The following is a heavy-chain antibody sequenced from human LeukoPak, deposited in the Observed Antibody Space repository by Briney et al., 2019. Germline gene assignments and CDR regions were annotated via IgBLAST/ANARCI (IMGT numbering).Heavy chain of an antibody. Sequence: KASETLSLTCTVSGGSFTGPYWSWIRQTPGKGLEWIGYIYHNGDTKYNPSLKSRVTMSVDTSKNQFSLKLSSVTPADTAVYYCASTPFVRGTGYWGQGTLVTVSS. CDR2: IYHNGDT. CDR3: ASTPFVRGTGY. V-gene: IGHV4-59*11. D-gene: IGHD3/OR15-3a*01. CDR1: GGSFTGPY. J-gene: IGHJ4*02.